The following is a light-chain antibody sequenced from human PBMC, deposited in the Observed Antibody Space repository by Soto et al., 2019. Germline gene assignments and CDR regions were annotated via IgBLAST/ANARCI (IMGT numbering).Light chain of an antibody. CDR2: GAS. Sequence: EIVLTQSPATLSVFPGEKATLSCGASQSVSNNLAWYHQKPGQAPRPLIYGASTRATGVPARFSGSGSGTEFTLTISSLEPEDFAVYYCQQRSNWPRGFTFGPGTKVDIK. V-gene: IGKV3-11*01. CDR3: QQRSNWPRGFT. J-gene: IGKJ3*01. CDR1: QSVSNN.